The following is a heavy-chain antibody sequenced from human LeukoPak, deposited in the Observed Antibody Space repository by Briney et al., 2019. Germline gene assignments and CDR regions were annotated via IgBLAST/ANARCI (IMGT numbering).Heavy chain of an antibody. J-gene: IGHJ2*01. Sequence: GGSLRLSCGASGFTFSYFAMSWVRQAPGKGLEWVSGIEKDGSSTYYVDSVRGRFTISRDNSKNTLYLQMHSLRAEDTAIYYCPKFAGAMIEYWYFDVWGRGTLVTVSS. CDR3: PKFAGAMIEYWYFDV. CDR2: IEKDGSST. D-gene: IGHD3-22*01. V-gene: IGHV3-23*03. CDR1: GFTFSYFA.